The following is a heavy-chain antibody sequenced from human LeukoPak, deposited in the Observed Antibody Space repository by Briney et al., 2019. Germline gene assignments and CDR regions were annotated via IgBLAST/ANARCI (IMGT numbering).Heavy chain of an antibody. CDR1: AVSISRHF. Sequence: MPSETLSLTCNFSAVSISRHFWSWIRQTPEKRLERLCYVFSSGSTNYNPSLKSRVTISLDTSKHQFSLRLISVTAADTAVYYCAREYDYWGVGTLVSVSS. CDR3: AREYDY. J-gene: IGHJ4*01. V-gene: IGHV4-59*11. CDR2: VFSSGST.